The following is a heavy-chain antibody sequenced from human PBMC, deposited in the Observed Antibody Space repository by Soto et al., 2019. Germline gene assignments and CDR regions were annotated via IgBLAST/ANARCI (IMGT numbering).Heavy chain of an antibody. CDR1: GGSISSYY. V-gene: IGHV4-59*01. CDR3: VRLILPKGRWTDP. CDR2: TYYRGST. D-gene: IGHD1-26*01. J-gene: IGHJ5*02. Sequence: PSETLSLTGTVAGGSISSYYWSWIRRPPGKELEWTGYTYYRGSTNYNPSLKRRVTISEDTSRNQTSLKLSSGTAADTAVYYFVRLILPKGRWTDPWGPGTLVTV.